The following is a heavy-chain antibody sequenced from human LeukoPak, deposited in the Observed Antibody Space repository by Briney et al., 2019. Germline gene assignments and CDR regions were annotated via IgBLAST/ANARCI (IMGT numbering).Heavy chain of an antibody. CDR1: GGSISSYY. CDR3: ARLASSSWSITYNWFDP. V-gene: IGHV4-59*08. D-gene: IGHD6-13*01. Sequence: SETLSLTCTVSGGSISSYYWSWIRQPPVKGLEWIGYIYYSGSTNYNPSLKSRVTISVDTSKNQFSLKLSSVTAADTAVYYCARLASSSWSITYNWFDPWGQGTLVTVSS. CDR2: IYYSGST. J-gene: IGHJ5*02.